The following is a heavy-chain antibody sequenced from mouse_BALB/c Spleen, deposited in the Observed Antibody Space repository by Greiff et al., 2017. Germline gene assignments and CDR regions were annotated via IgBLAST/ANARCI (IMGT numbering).Heavy chain of an antibody. CDR2: ISSGGSYT. CDR1: GFTFSSYT. J-gene: IGHJ2*01. D-gene: IGHD1-1*01. Sequence: DVMLVESGGGLVKPGGSLKLSCAASGFTFSSYTMSWVRQTPEKRLVWVANISSGGSYTYYPDSVKGRFTISRDNAKNTLYLQMSSLKSEDTAMYYCTRDSTTESYFDYWGQGTTLTDSS. CDR3: TRDSTTESYFDY. V-gene: IGHV5-6-4*01.